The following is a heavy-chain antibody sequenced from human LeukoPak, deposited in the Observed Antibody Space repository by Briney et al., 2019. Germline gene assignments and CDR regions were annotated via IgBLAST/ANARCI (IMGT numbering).Heavy chain of an antibody. CDR2: IYYSGST. CDR1: GYSISSNNW. J-gene: IGHJ3*02. Sequence: SDTLSLTCAVSGYSISSNNWWAWIRQPPGKGLEWIGDIYYSGSTYYNPYNPSLTSRVTMSVDTSKNQFSLKLDSVTEIDTAMYYCARNQAVAASRGAFDIWGQGTMVTVSS. CDR3: ARNQAVAASRGAFDI. D-gene: IGHD6-19*01. V-gene: IGHV4-28*01.